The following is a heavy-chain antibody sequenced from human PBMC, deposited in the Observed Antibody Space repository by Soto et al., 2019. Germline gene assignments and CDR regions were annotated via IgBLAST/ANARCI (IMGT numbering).Heavy chain of an antibody. CDR2: ISSNGGST. CDR3: ARELGESIWTVTLYYYYYMDV. Sequence: GGSLRLSCAASGFTFSSYAMHWVRQAPGKGLEYVSAISSNGGSTYYANSVKGRFTISRDNSKNTLYLQMGSLRAEDMAVYYCARELGESIWTVTLYYYYYMDVGGKGTTVTVSS. CDR1: GFTFSSYA. J-gene: IGHJ6*03. D-gene: IGHD4-4*01. V-gene: IGHV3-64*01.